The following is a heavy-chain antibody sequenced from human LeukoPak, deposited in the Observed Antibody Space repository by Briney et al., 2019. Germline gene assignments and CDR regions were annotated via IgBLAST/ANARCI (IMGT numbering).Heavy chain of an antibody. CDR2: IYYSGST. D-gene: IGHD5-12*01. CDR3: ARDRGYSGPRLYYYYYYYMDV. CDR1: GGSISSSSYY. Sequence: SETLSLTCTVSGGSISSSSYYWGWIRQPPGKGLEWIGSIYYSGSTYYNPSLKSRVTISVDTSKNQFSLKLSSVTAADTAVYYCARDRGYSGPRLYYYYYYYMDVWGKGTTVTVSS. J-gene: IGHJ6*03. V-gene: IGHV4-39*07.